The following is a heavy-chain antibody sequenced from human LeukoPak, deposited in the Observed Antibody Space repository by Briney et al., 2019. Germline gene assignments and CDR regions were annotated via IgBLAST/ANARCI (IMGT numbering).Heavy chain of an antibody. CDR1: GFTFSSYA. J-gene: IGHJ4*02. Sequence: GGSLRLSCAASGFTFSSYAMSWVRQAPGKGLECISGFSGSGGSTYYADSVKGRFTISRDHATNSLSLQMHSLTAGDTAVYYCARSRRDSAWYIADYWGQGTLVTVSS. V-gene: IGHV3-23*01. CDR3: ARSRRDSAWYIADY. D-gene: IGHD6-13*01. CDR2: FSGSGGST.